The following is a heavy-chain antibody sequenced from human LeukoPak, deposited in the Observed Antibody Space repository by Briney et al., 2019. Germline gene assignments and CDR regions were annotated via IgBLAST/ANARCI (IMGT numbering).Heavy chain of an antibody. CDR2: ISSSGSTI. J-gene: IGHJ6*02. CDR3: ATSGPILFSLGGMDV. CDR1: GFTFSSYE. D-gene: IGHD1-14*01. Sequence: GGSLRLSCAASGFTFSSYEMNWVRQAPGKGLEWVSYISSSGSTIYYADSVKGRFTISRDNAKNSLYLQMNSLRAEDTAVYYCATSGPILFSLGGMDVWGQGTTVTVSS. V-gene: IGHV3-48*03.